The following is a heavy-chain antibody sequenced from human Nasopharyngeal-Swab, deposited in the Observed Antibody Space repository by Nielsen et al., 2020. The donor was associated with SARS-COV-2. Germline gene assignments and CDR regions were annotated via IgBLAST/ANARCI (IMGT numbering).Heavy chain of an antibody. J-gene: IGHJ6*02. CDR3: ARATEGGSGSYYKPTNYYYGMDV. Sequence: GGSLRLSCAASGFTFSSYAMHWVRQAPGKGLEWVAVISYDGSNKYYADSVKGRFTISRDNSKNTLYLQMNSLRAEDTAVYYCARATEGGSGSYYKPTNYYYGMDVWGQGTTVTVSS. CDR1: GFTFSSYA. CDR2: ISYDGSNK. V-gene: IGHV3-30-3*01. D-gene: IGHD3-10*01.